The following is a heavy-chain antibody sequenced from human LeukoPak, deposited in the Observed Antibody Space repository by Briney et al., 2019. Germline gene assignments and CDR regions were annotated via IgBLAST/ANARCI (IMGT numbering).Heavy chain of an antibody. J-gene: IGHJ4*02. CDR3: ARDPDWNFGFDY. Sequence: SETLSLTCTVSGGSISSGGYYWSWIRQPPGKGLEWIGYIYHSGSTSYNPSLKNRVTISVDRSKNQFSLNLNSVTAADTAVYYCARDPDWNFGFDYWGQGTLVTVSS. D-gene: IGHD1-7*01. V-gene: IGHV4-30-2*01. CDR2: IYHSGST. CDR1: GGSISSGGYY.